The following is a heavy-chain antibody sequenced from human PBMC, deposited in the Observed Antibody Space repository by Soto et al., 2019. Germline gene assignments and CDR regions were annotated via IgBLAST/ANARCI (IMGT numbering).Heavy chain of an antibody. CDR3: AKDGVSGSYYFYFDS. CDR1: GFTFSSYA. V-gene: IGHV3-23*01. CDR2: ISVSGGST. J-gene: IGHJ4*02. D-gene: IGHD1-26*01. Sequence: HPGGSLRLSCAAPGFTFSSYAMSWVRQAPGKGLEWVSAISVSGGSTYYADSVKGRFTTSRDNSKNTLYLQMNSLRAEDTAVYYCAKDGVSGSYYFYFDSWGQGALVTVSS.